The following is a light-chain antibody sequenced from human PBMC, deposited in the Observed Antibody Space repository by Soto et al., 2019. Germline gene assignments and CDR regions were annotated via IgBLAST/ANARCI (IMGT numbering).Light chain of an antibody. J-gene: IGKJ1*01. V-gene: IGKV1-5*03. Sequence: DIQMTQSPSTLSASVGDRVTITCRASQNINTWLAWYQQKPGKAPNLLIYKASTLESGVPSRFSGSGSGTEFTLTISSLQPADFATYYCQQYDTYWTFGPGTKVDTK. CDR3: QQYDTYWT. CDR1: QNINTW. CDR2: KAS.